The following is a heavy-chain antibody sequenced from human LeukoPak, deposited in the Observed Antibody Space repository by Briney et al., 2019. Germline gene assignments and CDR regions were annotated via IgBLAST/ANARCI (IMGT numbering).Heavy chain of an antibody. D-gene: IGHD6-19*01. CDR3: ARVIGIAVAGTYRCYYYYYYMDV. CDR2: INHSGST. CDR1: GGSFSGYY. Sequence: PSETLSLTCAVSGGSFSGYYWSWIRQPPGKGLEWIGEINHSGSTNYNPSLKSRVTISVDTSKNQFSLKLSSVTTADTAVYYCARVIGIAVAGTYRCYYYYYYMDVWGKGTTVTVSS. V-gene: IGHV4-34*01. J-gene: IGHJ6*03.